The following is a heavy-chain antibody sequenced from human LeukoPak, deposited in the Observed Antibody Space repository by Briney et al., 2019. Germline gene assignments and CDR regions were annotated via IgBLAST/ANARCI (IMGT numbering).Heavy chain of an antibody. D-gene: IGHD3-10*01. Sequence: GGSLRLSCAASGFTFGSYAMHWVRQAPGKGLEWVAVISYDGSNKYYADSVKGRFTISRDNSKNTLYLQMNSLRAEDTAVYYCARGDSGGYYGMDVWGQGTTVTVSS. J-gene: IGHJ6*02. V-gene: IGHV3-30-3*01. CDR3: ARGDSGGYYGMDV. CDR1: GFTFGSYA. CDR2: ISYDGSNK.